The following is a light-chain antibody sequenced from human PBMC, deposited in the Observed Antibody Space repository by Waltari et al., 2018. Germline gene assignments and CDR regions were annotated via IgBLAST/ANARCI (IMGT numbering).Light chain of an antibody. CDR3: QQYFSYPYT. J-gene: IGKJ2*01. CDR1: QGISSY. CDR2: AAS. V-gene: IGKV1-8*01. Sequence: AIRMTQSPSSFSASTGDRVPITFRASQGISSYLAWYQQKPGEAPKLLIYAASTLRSGVPSRFSGSGSGTDFTLTINCLQSEDFATYYCQQYFSYPYTFGQGTKLEIK.